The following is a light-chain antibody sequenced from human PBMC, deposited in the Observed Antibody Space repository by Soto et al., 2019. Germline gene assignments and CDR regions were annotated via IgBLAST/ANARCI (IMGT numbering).Light chain of an antibody. V-gene: IGLV2-11*01. CDR1: SSAFGGYNY. Sequence: QSALTQPRSVSGSPGQSVTISCTGTSSAFGGYNYVSWYQHHPGKAPKLMIYDVSERPSGVPDRFSGSKSGNTASLTISGLQAEDEADYYCCSYAGTFYVFGSGTKVTVL. J-gene: IGLJ1*01. CDR2: DVS. CDR3: CSYAGTFYV.